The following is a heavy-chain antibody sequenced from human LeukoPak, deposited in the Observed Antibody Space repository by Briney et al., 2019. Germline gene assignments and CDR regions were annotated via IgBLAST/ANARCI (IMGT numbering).Heavy chain of an antibody. V-gene: IGHV1-8*01. J-gene: IGHJ4*02. CDR2: MNPNSGNT. D-gene: IGHD5-18*01. CDR1: GYTFTSYD. CDR3: ATGDLGYSYGYEFDY. Sequence: ASVKVSCTASGYTFTSYDINWVRQATGQGLEWMGWMNPNSGNTGYAQKFQGRVTMTEDTSTDTAYMELSSLRSEDTAVYYCATGDLGYSYGYEFDYWGQGTLVTVSS.